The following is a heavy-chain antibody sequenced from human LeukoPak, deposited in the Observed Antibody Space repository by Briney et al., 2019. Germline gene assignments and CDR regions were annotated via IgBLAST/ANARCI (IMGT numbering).Heavy chain of an antibody. V-gene: IGHV4-59*01. Sequence: SGTLSLTCTVSGGSISSYYWSWIRQPPGKGLEWIGYIYYSGSTNYNPSLKSRVTISVDTSKNQFSLKLSSVTAADTAVYYCASYYDSSGSDAFDIWGQGTMVTVSS. CDR3: ASYYDSSGSDAFDI. D-gene: IGHD3-22*01. J-gene: IGHJ3*02. CDR1: GGSISSYY. CDR2: IYYSGST.